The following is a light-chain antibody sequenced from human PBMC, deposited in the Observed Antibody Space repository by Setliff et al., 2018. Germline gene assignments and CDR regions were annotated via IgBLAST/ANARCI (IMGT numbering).Light chain of an antibody. V-gene: IGLV2-14*01. Sequence: QSALTQPASVSGSPGQSITISCTGTSSDVGGYNYVSWYQQHPGKAPKLIISEVTVRPSGVSNRFSGSKSGNTASLTISGLQAEDEADYYCSSSTISTTYVFGTGTKV. CDR2: EVT. CDR1: SSDVGGYNY. CDR3: SSSTISTTYV. J-gene: IGLJ1*01.